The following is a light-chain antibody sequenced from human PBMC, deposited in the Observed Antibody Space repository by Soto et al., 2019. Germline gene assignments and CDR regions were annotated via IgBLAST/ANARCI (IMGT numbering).Light chain of an antibody. V-gene: IGKV1-33*01. Sequence: DIQMTQSPSTLSASVGDRVTITCQASQDINKNLIWYQQKPGKAPTLIIYDASDLETGVPSRFSGSGSGTGFTFTISSLQPEDVATYYCQQYESLPLTLGQGTRLEI. CDR1: QDINKN. J-gene: IGKJ5*01. CDR3: QQYESLPLT. CDR2: DAS.